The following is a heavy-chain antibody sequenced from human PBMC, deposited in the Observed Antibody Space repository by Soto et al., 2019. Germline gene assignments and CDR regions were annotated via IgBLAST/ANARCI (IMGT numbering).Heavy chain of an antibody. CDR1: GFMFSRYA. CDR2: ISKDGSVK. D-gene: IGHD3-3*01. V-gene: IGHV3-30-3*01. J-gene: IGHJ4*02. Sequence: QVQLVGSGGRVVQSGGSLILSCAASGFMFSRYAIHWVRQAPGKGLEWVAVISKDGSVKYYIDSVRGRFTISRDKSKNTVYLEMNNMRDDDTAVFYCVRSRSGAVPDSFGYWGQGTLVTVSS. CDR3: VRSRSGAVPDSFGY.